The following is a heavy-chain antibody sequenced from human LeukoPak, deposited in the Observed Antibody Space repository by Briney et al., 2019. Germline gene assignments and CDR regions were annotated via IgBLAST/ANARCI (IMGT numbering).Heavy chain of an antibody. D-gene: IGHD2-8*02. CDR3: ASSAFRTGTWS. CDR2: ISSSSSYI. CDR1: GFTLSGNH. Sequence: GGSLRLSCAAFGFTLSGNHMNWVRQAPGKGLEWVSSISSSSSYIYYADSVKGRFTISRDNAKNSLYLQMNSLRAEDTAVYYCASSAFRTGTWSWGQGTLVTVSS. V-gene: IGHV3-21*01. J-gene: IGHJ4*02.